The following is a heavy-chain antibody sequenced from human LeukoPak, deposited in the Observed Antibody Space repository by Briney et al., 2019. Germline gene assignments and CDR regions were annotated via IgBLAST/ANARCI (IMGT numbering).Heavy chain of an antibody. CDR3: AKAPANYVDTAMGTFDY. J-gene: IGHJ4*02. D-gene: IGHD5-18*01. CDR2: ISGSGVST. V-gene: IGHV3-23*01. CDR1: GFTFSSYA. Sequence: GGSLRLSCAASGFTFSSYAMSWVRQAPGKGLEWVSAISGSGVSTYYADSVKGRFTISRDNSKNTLYLQMNSLTAEDTAIYYCAKAPANYVDTAMGTFDYWGQGTLVTVSS.